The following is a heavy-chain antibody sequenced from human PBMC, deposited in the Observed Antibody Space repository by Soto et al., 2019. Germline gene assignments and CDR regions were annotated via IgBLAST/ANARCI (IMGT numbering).Heavy chain of an antibody. V-gene: IGHV1-46*01. CDR1: GYTFSTYY. Sequence: GASVKVSCKTSGYTFSTYYINWVRQAPGQGLEWMGIVNPNTAYTSYAQKFQGRVTMTRDTSTSTVYMELSSLTSEDTAVYFCAGWDSPASSGFYDPLDVWGQGTMVTVS. J-gene: IGHJ3*01. D-gene: IGHD3-22*01. CDR2: VNPNTAYT. CDR3: AGWDSPASSGFYDPLDV.